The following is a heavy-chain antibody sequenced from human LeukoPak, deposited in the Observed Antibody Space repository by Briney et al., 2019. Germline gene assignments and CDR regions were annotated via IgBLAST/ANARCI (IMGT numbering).Heavy chain of an antibody. V-gene: IGHV4-4*07. CDR1: GGSISTYY. CDR2: IHTSGSN. J-gene: IGHJ2*01. CDR3: ARRSGSYGTRALWYFDL. Sequence: SETLSLTCTVSGGSISTYYWIWIRQPAGKGLEWIGRIHTSGSNTYNPSLKSRVTISVDTSKNQFSLKLSSVTAADTAVYYCARRSGSYGTRALWYFDLWGRGTLVTVSS. D-gene: IGHD3-10*01.